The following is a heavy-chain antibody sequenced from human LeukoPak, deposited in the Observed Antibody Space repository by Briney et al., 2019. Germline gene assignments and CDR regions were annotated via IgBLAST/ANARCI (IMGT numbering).Heavy chain of an antibody. CDR3: ARVFRAAAGTVYYYYYYMDV. D-gene: IGHD6-13*01. J-gene: IGHJ6*03. V-gene: IGHV3-74*01. Sequence: GGSLRLSCAASGFTFSNYWMHWVRQAPGKGLVWVSRISSGGSSTTYADSVKGRFTISRDNAKNTLYLQVNSLRAEDTAVYYCARVFRAAAGTVYYYYYYMDVWGKGTTVTGSS. CDR1: GFTFSNYW. CDR2: ISSGGSST.